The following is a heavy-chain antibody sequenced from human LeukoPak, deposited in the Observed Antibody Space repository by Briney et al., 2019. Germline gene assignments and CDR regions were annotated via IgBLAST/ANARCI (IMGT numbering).Heavy chain of an antibody. CDR1: GGSISSYY. Sequence: SETLSLTCTVSGGSISSYYWSWIRQPPGKGLEWIGYIYYSGSTNYNPSLKSRVAISVDTSKNQFSLKLNSVTAADTAVYYCAREVIAAHNWFDPWGQGTLDTVSS. J-gene: IGHJ5*02. CDR2: IYYSGST. CDR3: AREVIAAHNWFDP. D-gene: IGHD6-6*01. V-gene: IGHV4-59*12.